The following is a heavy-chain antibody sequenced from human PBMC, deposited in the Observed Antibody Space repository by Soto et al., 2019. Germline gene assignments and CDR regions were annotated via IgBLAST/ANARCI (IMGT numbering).Heavy chain of an antibody. CDR2: IYSGGTY. CDR3: ARANDLNAFDM. J-gene: IGHJ3*02. Sequence: EVQLVESGGGLVQPGGSLRLSCVASGFSVSATKYMNWLRQAPDKGLEWVSVIYSGGTYYYADSVKGRFTISRHDSKNTLYLQMDRLRPEDTAVYFCARANDLNAFDMWVQGTTVTVSS. V-gene: IGHV3-53*04. CDR1: GFSVSATKY.